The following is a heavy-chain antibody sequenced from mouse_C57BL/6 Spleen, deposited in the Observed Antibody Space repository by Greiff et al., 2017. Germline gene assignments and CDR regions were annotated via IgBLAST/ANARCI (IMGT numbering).Heavy chain of an antibody. V-gene: IGHV1-26*01. CDR3: ARRGYDYFWFAY. Sequence: EVQLQQSGPELVKPGASVKISCKASGYTFTDYYMNWVKQSHGKSLEWIGDINPNNGGTSYNQKFKGKATLTVDKSSSTAYMELRSLTSEDSAVYYCARRGYDYFWFAYWGQGTLVTVSA. J-gene: IGHJ3*01. CDR1: GYTFTDYY. D-gene: IGHD2-4*01. CDR2: INPNNGGT.